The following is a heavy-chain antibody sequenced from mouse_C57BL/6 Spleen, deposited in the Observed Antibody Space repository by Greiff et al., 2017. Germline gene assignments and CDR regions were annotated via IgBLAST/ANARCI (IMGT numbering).Heavy chain of an antibody. J-gene: IGHJ2*01. CDR2: INPSTGGT. CDR1: GYSFTGYY. Sequence: EVQLQQSGPELVKPGASVKISCKASGYSFTGYYMNWVKQSPEKSLEWIGEINPSTGGTTYNQKFKAKATLTVDKSSSTAYMQLKSLTSEDSAVYYCASRDSHYFDYWGQGTTLTVSS. CDR3: ASRDSHYFDY. D-gene: IGHD2-12*01. V-gene: IGHV1-42*01.